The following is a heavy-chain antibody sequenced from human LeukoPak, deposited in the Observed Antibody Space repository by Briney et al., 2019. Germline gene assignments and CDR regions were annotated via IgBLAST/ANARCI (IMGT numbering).Heavy chain of an antibody. V-gene: IGHV4-4*07. CDR3: ARGPPPDFDY. CDR2: IHPSGST. Sequence: SETLSLTCTVSGDSISSYFWSWVRQPAGKGLEWIGRIHPSGSTNYNPSLKSRVTLSVDTSKNQFSLKLSSVTAADAAVYYCARGPPPDFDYWGRGTLVTVSS. J-gene: IGHJ4*02. CDR1: GDSISSYF.